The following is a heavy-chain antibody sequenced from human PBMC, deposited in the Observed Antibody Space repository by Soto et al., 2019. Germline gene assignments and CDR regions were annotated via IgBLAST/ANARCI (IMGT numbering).Heavy chain of an antibody. J-gene: IGHJ4*02. CDR3: ARGREDTNWLVHD. CDR2: IWYDGSNN. Sequence: QVQLVESGGGVAQPGSSLRLACAASGFTFNNYGMHWVRQAPGKGLEWVELIWYDGSNNYYADSVKGRFTIFRDDSKNTLYLPMNSLRAEDTAVYYCARGREDTNWLVHDWGQGTMVPVSS. CDR1: GFTFNNYG. D-gene: IGHD3-9*01. V-gene: IGHV3-33*01.